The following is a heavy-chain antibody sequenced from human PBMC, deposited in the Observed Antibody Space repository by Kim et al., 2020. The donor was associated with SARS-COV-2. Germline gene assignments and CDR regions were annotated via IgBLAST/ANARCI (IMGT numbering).Heavy chain of an antibody. V-gene: IGHV4-39*01. Sequence: SETLSLTCTVSGGSIRSNSYYWGWIRHPPGKGLEWIGSIPYSGSTYYNPSLKSRVTISVDTSKNQFSLKLSSVTAADTAVYWCARHSAAMLTGYVDYWGQGILVTVSS. CDR1: GGSIRSNSYY. CDR2: IPYSGST. D-gene: IGHD5-18*01. J-gene: IGHJ4*02. CDR3: ARHSAAMLTGYVDY.